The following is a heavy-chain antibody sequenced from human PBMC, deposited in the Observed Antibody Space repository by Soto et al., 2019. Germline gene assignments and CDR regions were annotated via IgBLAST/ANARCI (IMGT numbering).Heavy chain of an antibody. J-gene: IGHJ4*02. V-gene: IGHV1-18*01. CDR2: ISAYNGNT. Sequence: QVQLVQSGAEVKKPGASVKVSCKASGYTFASYAISWMRQAPGQGLEWMGWISAYNGNTNYAQKLQXXXTXATDTATSTAYMERRSLRSDDTAVYYCARDPPPPDYWGQGTLVTVSS. CDR3: ARDPPPPDY. CDR1: GYTFASYA.